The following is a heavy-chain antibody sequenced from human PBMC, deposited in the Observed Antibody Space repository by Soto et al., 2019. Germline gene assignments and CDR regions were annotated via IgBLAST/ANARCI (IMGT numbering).Heavy chain of an antibody. CDR1: GYSFTSYW. J-gene: IGHJ4*02. Sequence: EVQLVQSGAEVKKPGESLRISCKGSGYSFTSYWISWVRQMPGKGLEWMGRIDPSDSYTNYSPSFQGHVTISADKSISTAYLQWSSLKASDTAMYYCARLPYLAYCGGDCYSGIDYWGQGTLVTVSS. CDR3: ARLPYLAYCGGDCYSGIDY. D-gene: IGHD2-21*02. V-gene: IGHV5-10-1*03. CDR2: IDPSDSYT.